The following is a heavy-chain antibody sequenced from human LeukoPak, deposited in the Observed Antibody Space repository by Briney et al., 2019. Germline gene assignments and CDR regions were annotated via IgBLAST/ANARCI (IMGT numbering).Heavy chain of an antibody. CDR3: ARGTNTRRYCSSTSCYSNWFDP. CDR1: GGSFSGYY. D-gene: IGHD2-2*01. CDR2: INHSGST. J-gene: IGHJ5*02. Sequence: SETLSLTCAVYGGSFSGYYWSRIRQPPGKGLVWIGEINHSGSTNYNPSLKSRVTISVDTSKNQFSLKLSSVTAADTAVYYCARGTNTRRYCSSTSCYSNWFDPWGRGTLVTVSS. V-gene: IGHV4-34*01.